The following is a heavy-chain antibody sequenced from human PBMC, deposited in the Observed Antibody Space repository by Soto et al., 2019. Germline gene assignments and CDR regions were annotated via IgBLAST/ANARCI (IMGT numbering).Heavy chain of an antibody. D-gene: IGHD6-19*01. J-gene: IGHJ4*02. CDR3: ARRTVNIRTFYSGLKTHCFDY. CDR1: GDSMSSSDYY. Sequence: SEDLSLTCAVSGDSMSSSDYYWGWIRQPPGKGLEWIGSIYYSGSTYYNPSLQSRVAISVDTSKNQFSLKLKSVTAADTAIYYCARRTVNIRTFYSGLKTHCFDYWGQGAQVTVSS. CDR2: IYYSGST. V-gene: IGHV4-39*01.